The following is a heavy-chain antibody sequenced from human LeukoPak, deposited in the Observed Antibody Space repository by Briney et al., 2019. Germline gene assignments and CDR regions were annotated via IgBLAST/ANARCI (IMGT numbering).Heavy chain of an antibody. CDR2: FDPEDGET. J-gene: IGHJ4*02. Sequence: ASVKVSCKVSGYTLTELSMHWVRQAPGKGLEWMGGFDPEDGETICAQKFQGRVTMTEDTSTDTAYMELSSLRSEDTAVYYCAPARYYDSLPDYWGQGTLVTVSS. V-gene: IGHV1-24*01. CDR1: GYTLTELS. D-gene: IGHD3-22*01. CDR3: APARYYDSLPDY.